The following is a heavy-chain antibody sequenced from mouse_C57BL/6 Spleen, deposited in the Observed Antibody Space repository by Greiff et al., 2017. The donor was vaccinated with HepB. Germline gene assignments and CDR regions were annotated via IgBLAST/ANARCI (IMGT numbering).Heavy chain of an antibody. J-gene: IGHJ4*01. Sequence: QVQLQQSGAELARPGASVKLSCKASGYTFTSYGISWVKQRTGQGLEWIGEIYPRSGNTYYNEKFKGKATLTADKSSSTSYMELRSLTSEDSAVYFCASGDFHSLYAMDYWGQGTSVTVSS. CDR2: IYPRSGNT. CDR1: GYTFTSYG. V-gene: IGHV1-81*01. CDR3: ASGDFHSLYAMDY.